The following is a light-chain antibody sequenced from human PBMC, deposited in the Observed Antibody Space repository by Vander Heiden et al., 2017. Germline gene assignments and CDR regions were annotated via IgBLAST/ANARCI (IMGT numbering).Light chain of an antibody. CDR1: SSNIRSNT. Sequence: QSVLTQPPSASGTPGQRVTISCSGSSSNIRSNTVNWYQQLPGTAPKLLIYSNNQRPSGVPDRFSVSKSGTSASLAISGLQSEDEADYYCAAWDGSLNGWVFGGGTKLTVL. V-gene: IGLV1-44*01. CDR2: SNN. CDR3: AAWDGSLNGWV. J-gene: IGLJ3*02.